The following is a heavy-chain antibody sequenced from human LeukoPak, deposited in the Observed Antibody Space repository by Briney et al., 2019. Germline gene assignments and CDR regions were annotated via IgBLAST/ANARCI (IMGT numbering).Heavy chain of an antibody. Sequence: XMTWVRQAPGKGMEWVANIKQDGREKYYVDSVTGRFTISRDNAKNLLFLQMSSLSPEDTAVYYCARKAGKMFDYWGQGTLVTASS. CDR2: IKQDGREK. D-gene: IGHD6-19*01. J-gene: IGHJ4*02. CDR3: ARKAGKMFDY. V-gene: IGHV3-7*01. CDR1: X.